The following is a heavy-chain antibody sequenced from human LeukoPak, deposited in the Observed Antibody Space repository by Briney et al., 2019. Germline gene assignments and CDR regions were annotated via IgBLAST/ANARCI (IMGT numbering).Heavy chain of an antibody. D-gene: IGHD1-1*01. CDR2: ISNDGSKQ. CDR1: GFTFSTNI. V-gene: IGHV3-30*01. Sequence: GGSLRLSCAASGFTFSTNIMHWVRQAPGQGPEWVAVISNDGSKQYYADSVRGRFTVSRDNSKSTLYLQMNSLREEDTAVYYCARGEVTIWNRENDAFDIWGQGTMVTVSS. CDR3: ARGEVTIWNRENDAFDI. J-gene: IGHJ3*02.